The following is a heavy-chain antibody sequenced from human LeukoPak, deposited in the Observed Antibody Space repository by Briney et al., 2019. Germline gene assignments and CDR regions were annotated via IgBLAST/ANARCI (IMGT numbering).Heavy chain of an antibody. CDR1: GFSFGGSV. V-gene: IGHV3-73*01. Sequence: GGSLRLSCAASGFSFGGSVMHWVRQAPGKGLEWVGRIRTNTHNYATSYAASVKGRFTIFRDDSKNAAYLQMNSLKTDDTAVYYCTRGTQWLIRLFDYWGQGTLVTVSS. CDR2: IRTNTHNYAT. D-gene: IGHD6-19*01. CDR3: TRGTQWLIRLFDY. J-gene: IGHJ4*02.